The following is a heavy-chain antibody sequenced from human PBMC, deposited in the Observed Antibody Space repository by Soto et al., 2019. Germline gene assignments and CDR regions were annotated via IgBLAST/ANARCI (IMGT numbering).Heavy chain of an antibody. V-gene: IGHV3-21*01. CDR2: ISSSSSYI. CDR1: GFTFSSYS. D-gene: IGHD4-17*01. CDR3: ARDFPYGDYEHYMDG. J-gene: IGHJ6*03. Sequence: GGSLRLSCAASGFTFSSYSMNWVRQAPGKGLEWVSSISSSSSYIYYADSVKGRFTISRDNAKNSLYLQMNSLRAEDTAVYYCARDFPYGDYEHYMDGWGNGTTVTVSS.